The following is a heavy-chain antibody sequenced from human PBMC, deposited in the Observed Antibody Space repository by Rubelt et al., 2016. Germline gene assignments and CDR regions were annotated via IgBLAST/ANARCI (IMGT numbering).Heavy chain of an antibody. D-gene: IGHD3-10*01. V-gene: IGHV1-69*10. Sequence: QVQLVQSGSELKRPGASVKVSCKASGYTFTTYAINWVRQAPGQGLEWMGGIIPILGIANYAQKFQGRGTITADKSTSTAYMELSSLRSEDTAVYYCASSYGSGRGFDYWGQGTLVTVSS. CDR3: ASSYGSGRGFDY. CDR1: GYTFTTYA. CDR2: IIPILGIA. J-gene: IGHJ4*02.